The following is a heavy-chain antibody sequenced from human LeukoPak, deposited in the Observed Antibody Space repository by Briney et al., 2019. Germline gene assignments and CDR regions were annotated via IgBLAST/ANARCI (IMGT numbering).Heavy chain of an antibody. CDR3: AGGIGRYSSSYFDY. CDR1: GYTFTDYY. V-gene: IGHV1-2*02. CDR2: INPKSGGT. Sequence: ASVKVSCKTSGYTFTDYYLHWVRQAPGQGLEWMGWINPKSGGTNYAQKFQGRVTMTSETSISTAYMDLFRLRSDDTAVYYCAGGIGRYSSSYFDYWGQGTLVTVSS. J-gene: IGHJ4*02. D-gene: IGHD3-16*01.